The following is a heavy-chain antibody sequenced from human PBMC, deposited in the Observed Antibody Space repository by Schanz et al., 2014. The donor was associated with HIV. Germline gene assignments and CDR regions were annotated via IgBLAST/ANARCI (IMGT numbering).Heavy chain of an antibody. D-gene: IGHD1-26*01. CDR3: ARGRYSGSYYNY. CDR2: IIPIFGTS. CDR1: GGSFSSYA. V-gene: IGHV1-69*01. J-gene: IGHJ4*02. Sequence: QVHLVQSGAEVKKPGSSVKVSCKASGGSFSSYAINWVRQAPGQGLEWMGGIIPIFGTSNYAQKFQGRVTITADESTSTAYMELSSLRSEDTAVYYCARGRYSGSYYNYWGQGTLVTVSS.